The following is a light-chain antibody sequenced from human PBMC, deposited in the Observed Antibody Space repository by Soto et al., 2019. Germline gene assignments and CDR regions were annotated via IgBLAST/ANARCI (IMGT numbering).Light chain of an antibody. V-gene: IGKV1-6*01. Sequence: AIQMTQSPSSLSASVGDRVTITCRASQGIRNYLGWYQQKPGKAPKLLIYAASSLQSGVPSRFSGSGSGTDFTLTISSLQPEDFATYYCLQDYDYPYTFGQVTKLEIK. CDR3: LQDYDYPYT. J-gene: IGKJ2*01. CDR2: AAS. CDR1: QGIRNY.